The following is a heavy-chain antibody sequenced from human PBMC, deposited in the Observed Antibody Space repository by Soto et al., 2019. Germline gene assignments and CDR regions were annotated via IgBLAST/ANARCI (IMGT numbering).Heavy chain of an antibody. V-gene: IGHV4-30-2*01. D-gene: IGHD3-22*01. CDR2: IYHSGST. J-gene: IGHJ5*02. CDR3: ASASKRTGEKWLTNWFDP. Sequence: SETLSLTCAVSGGSIGSGGYSWSWIRQPPGKGLEWIGYIYHSGSTYYNPSLKSRVTISVDRSKNQFSLKLSSVTAADTAVHYCASASKRTGEKWLTNWFDPWGQGTLVTVSS. CDR1: GGSIGSGGYS.